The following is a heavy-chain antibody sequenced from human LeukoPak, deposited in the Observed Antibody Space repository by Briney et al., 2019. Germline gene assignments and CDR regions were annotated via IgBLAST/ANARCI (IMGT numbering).Heavy chain of an antibody. V-gene: IGHV1-69*04. J-gene: IGHJ5*02. Sequence: ASVKDSCKASGGTFSSYAISWVRQAPGQGLEWMGRIIPILGIANYAQKFQGRVTITADKSTSTAYMELSSLRSEDTAVYYCASVLSGIAVAGSFDPWSQGTLVTVSS. D-gene: IGHD6-19*01. CDR2: IIPILGIA. CDR1: GGTFSSYA. CDR3: ASVLSGIAVAGSFDP.